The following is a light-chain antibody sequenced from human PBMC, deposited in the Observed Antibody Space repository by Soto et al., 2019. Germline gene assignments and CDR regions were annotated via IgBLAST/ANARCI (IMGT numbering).Light chain of an antibody. CDR1: NSDVGTHNL. Sequence: HSALTQSASVSGSPGQSITISCTGTNSDVGTHNLVSWYQQHPGKAPKLIIYEGTKRPSGVSNRFSGSKSGNTASLTISGRQAEDEADYYCCSYALLFGTGTKVTVL. J-gene: IGLJ1*01. CDR2: EGT. V-gene: IGLV2-23*01. CDR3: CSYALL.